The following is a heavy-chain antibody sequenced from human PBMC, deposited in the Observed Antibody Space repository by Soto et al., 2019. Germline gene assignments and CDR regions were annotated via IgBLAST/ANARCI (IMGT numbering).Heavy chain of an antibody. J-gene: IGHJ3*02. V-gene: IGHV4-4*02. Sequence: QVQLQESGPGLVKPSGTLSLTCAVSGGSISSSNWWSWVRQPPGKGLEWIGEIYHSGSTNYNPSLKSRVTISVDKSKNQSALKLSSVTAADTAVYYCARAAPTYYYDSSGYYHPHDAFDIWGQGTMVTVSS. D-gene: IGHD3-22*01. CDR3: ARAAPTYYYDSSGYYHPHDAFDI. CDR2: IYHSGST. CDR1: GGSISSSNW.